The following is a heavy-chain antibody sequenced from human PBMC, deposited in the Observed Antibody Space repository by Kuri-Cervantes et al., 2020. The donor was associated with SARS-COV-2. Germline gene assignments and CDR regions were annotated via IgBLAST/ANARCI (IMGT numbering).Heavy chain of an antibody. CDR2: FKSKTAGGTI. J-gene: IGHJ4*02. CDR3: ATGSTSGWYRRNFDF. V-gene: IGHV3-15*01. Sequence: LSLTCVVSGLTFSDAWMSWVRQTPGKGLEWIGRFKSKTAGGTIVYAAPVQGRFTISRDDARNTLYLQMNSLQTEDTAVYHCATGSTSGWYRRNFDFWGPGTLVTVSS. D-gene: IGHD6-19*01. CDR1: GLTFSDAW.